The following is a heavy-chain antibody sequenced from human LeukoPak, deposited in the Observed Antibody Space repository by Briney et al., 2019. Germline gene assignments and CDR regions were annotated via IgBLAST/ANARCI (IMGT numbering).Heavy chain of an antibody. Sequence: SQTLSLTCAISGDSVSSNSAAWNWIRQSPSRGLECLGSTYYRSKWYNDYAVSVKSRITINPDTSKNQFSLQLNSVTPEDTAVYYCARDLSSPNLWFGEATFDYWGQGTLVTVSS. J-gene: IGHJ4*02. D-gene: IGHD3-10*01. CDR2: TYYRSKWYN. CDR1: GDSVSSNSAA. CDR3: ARDLSSPNLWFGEATFDY. V-gene: IGHV6-1*01.